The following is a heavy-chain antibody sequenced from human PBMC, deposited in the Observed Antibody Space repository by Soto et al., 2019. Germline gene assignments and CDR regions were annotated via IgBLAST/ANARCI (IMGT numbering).Heavy chain of an antibody. V-gene: IGHV3-74*01. D-gene: IGHD6-19*01. CDR3: ARGPTGWYGYDY. CDR2: INSDATTK. CDR1: GFTFRSSW. J-gene: IGHJ4*02. Sequence: EVQLVESGGGLVQPGGSLRLSCVASGFTFRSSWMHWVRQAPGKGLVWVSRINSDATTKNYADYVQGRFTIARDNAENTLYLQMHSLTAEDTAVYYCARGPTGWYGYDYWGQGTLVTVSS.